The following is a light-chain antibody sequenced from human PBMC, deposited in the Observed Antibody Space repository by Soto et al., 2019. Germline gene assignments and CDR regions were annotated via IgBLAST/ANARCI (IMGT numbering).Light chain of an antibody. CDR1: QSISTW. V-gene: IGKV1-5*03. CDR2: RAS. CDR3: QQYDSHST. Sequence: DIQMTQSPSTLSASVGDRVTITCRASQSISTWLAWYQQKPGKAPNLLIYRASTLKSGVPSRFSSSGSGTEFTLTISSLQPDDFATYYCQQYDSHSTFGQGTKVDIK. J-gene: IGKJ1*01.